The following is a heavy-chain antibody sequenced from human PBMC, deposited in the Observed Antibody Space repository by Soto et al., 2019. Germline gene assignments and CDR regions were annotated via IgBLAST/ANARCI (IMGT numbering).Heavy chain of an antibody. CDR3: ASDLGYCSGGSCAPAFDI. CDR2: IYSGGST. J-gene: IGHJ3*02. Sequence: GGSLRLSCAASGFTVSSNYMSWVRQAPGKGLEWVSVIYSGGSTYYADPVKGRFTISRDNSKNTLYLQMNSLRAEDTAVYYCASDLGYCSGGSCAPAFDIWGQGTMVTVSS. D-gene: IGHD2-15*01. V-gene: IGHV3-66*01. CDR1: GFTVSSNY.